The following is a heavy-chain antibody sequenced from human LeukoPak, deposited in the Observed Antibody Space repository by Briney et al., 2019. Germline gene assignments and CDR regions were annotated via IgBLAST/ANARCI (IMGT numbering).Heavy chain of an antibody. J-gene: IGHJ2*01. CDR3: AREERDGYNYYWYFDL. D-gene: IGHD5-24*01. V-gene: IGHV3-21*01. CDR1: GFTFSSYE. Sequence: GGSLRLSCAVSGFTFSSYEMNWVRQAPGKGLEWVSSISSSSSYIYYADSVKGRFTISRDNAKNSLYLQMNSLRAEDTAVYYCAREERDGYNYYWYFDLWGRGTLVTVSS. CDR2: ISSSSSYI.